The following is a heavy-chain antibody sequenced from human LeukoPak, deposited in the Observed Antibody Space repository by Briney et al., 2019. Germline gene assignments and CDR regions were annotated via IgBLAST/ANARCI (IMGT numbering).Heavy chain of an antibody. CDR2: SGGST. Sequence: SGGSTFYADSVKGRFTISRDNSKNTLYLTMNSLRADDTAVYYCAKTTRGEFSSSWYFDYWGQGTLVTVSS. CDR3: AKTTRGEFSSSWYFDY. V-gene: IGHV3-23*01. D-gene: IGHD6-13*01. J-gene: IGHJ4*02.